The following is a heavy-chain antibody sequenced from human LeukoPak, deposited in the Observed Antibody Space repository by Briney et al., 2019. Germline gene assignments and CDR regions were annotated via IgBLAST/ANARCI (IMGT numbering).Heavy chain of an antibody. D-gene: IGHD3-10*01. Sequence: PSETLSLTCTVSGGPISSYYWSWIRQPAGKGLEWIGRIYTSGTTNYNPPLKSRVTMSVDTSKNQFSLKLNSVTATDTAVYYCARASYTSGTYSLDYWGQGTLVTVSS. V-gene: IGHV4-4*07. CDR1: GGPISSYY. CDR3: ARASYTSGTYSLDY. CDR2: IYTSGTT. J-gene: IGHJ4*02.